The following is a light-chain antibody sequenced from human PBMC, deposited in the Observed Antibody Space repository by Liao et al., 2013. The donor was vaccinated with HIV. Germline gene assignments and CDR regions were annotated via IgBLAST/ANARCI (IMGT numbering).Light chain of an antibody. J-gene: IGLJ3*02. V-gene: IGLV3-1*01. Sequence: SYEMTQPPSVSVSPGQTASVTCSGDGLGDKYVCWYKQKPGQSPVLVIYQDIKRPSGIPERFSGSSSGNTATLTISGTQGMDEADYYCQAWDSSTVVFGGGTKLTVL. CDR3: QAWDSSTVV. CDR1: GLGDKY. CDR2: QDI.